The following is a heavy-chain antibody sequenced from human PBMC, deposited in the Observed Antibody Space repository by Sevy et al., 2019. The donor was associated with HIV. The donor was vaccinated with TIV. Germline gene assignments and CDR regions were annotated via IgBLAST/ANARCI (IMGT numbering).Heavy chain of an antibody. Sequence: GGSLRLSCVASTFSVTDNYMSWVRQAPGKGLEWVSTIYSGGSTFYADSVKGRFTISRDNSKNTLYLQMNSLRAEDTAVYYCAGDRYYDASGYYYYYYGLDVWGQGTTVTVSS. V-gene: IGHV3-66*01. J-gene: IGHJ6*02. CDR1: TFSVTDNY. D-gene: IGHD3-22*01. CDR2: IYSGGST. CDR3: AGDRYYDASGYYYYYYGLDV.